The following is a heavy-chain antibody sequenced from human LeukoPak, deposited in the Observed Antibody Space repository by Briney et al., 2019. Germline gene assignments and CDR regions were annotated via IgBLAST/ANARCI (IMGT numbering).Heavy chain of an antibody. Sequence: GGSLRLSCAASGGTFSGYSMNWVRQAPGKGLEYVSAISSNGGSTYYADSVKGRFTISRDNSKNTLYLQMSILRAEDTSVYYCVKGTGTKYYYYGMDVWGQGTTVTVSS. CDR2: ISSNGGST. CDR1: GGTFSGYS. D-gene: IGHD3/OR15-3a*01. J-gene: IGHJ6*02. CDR3: VKGTGTKYYYYGMDV. V-gene: IGHV3-64D*06.